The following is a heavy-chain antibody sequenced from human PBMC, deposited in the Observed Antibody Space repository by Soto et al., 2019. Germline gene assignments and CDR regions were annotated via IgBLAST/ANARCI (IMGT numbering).Heavy chain of an antibody. CDR1: GGTFSSYA. J-gene: IGHJ4*02. Sequence: SVKVSCKASGGTFSSYAISWVRQAPGQGLEWMGGIIPIFGTANYAQKFQGRVTITADKSTSTAYMELSSLRSEDTAVYYCARRYHKSGGLDYWGRGTLVTVSS. CDR2: IIPIFGTA. CDR3: ARRYHKSGGLDY. D-gene: IGHD1-26*01. V-gene: IGHV1-69*06.